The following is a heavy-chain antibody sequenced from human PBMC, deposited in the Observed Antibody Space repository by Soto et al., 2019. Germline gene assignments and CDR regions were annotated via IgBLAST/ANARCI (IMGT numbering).Heavy chain of an antibody. CDR3: AKDRGIIVKAGDAFDV. J-gene: IGHJ3*01. Sequence: GGSLRLSCASSGFTLSLSAVNWVRQAPGKGLEWVSYISDSGDRTYYADSVKGRFTISRDRSKNTVSLQMDSLRAEDTAVYYCAKDRGIIVKAGDAFDVWGQGTKVTVSS. V-gene: IGHV3-23*01. D-gene: IGHD3-16*02. CDR1: GFTLSLSA. CDR2: ISDSGDRT.